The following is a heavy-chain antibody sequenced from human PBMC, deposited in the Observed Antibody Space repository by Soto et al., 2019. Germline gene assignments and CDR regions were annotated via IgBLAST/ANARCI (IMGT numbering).Heavy chain of an antibody. J-gene: IGHJ6*02. CDR3: ARGTGLLWFGEIYYYYGMDV. CDR2: INHSGST. CDR1: GGSFSGYY. D-gene: IGHD3-10*01. Sequence: SETLSLTCAVYGGSFSGYYWSWIRQPPGKGPEWIGEINHSGSTNYNPSLKSRVTISVDTSKNQFSLKLSSVTAADTAVYYCARGTGLLWFGEIYYYYGMDVWGQGTTVTVSS. V-gene: IGHV4-34*01.